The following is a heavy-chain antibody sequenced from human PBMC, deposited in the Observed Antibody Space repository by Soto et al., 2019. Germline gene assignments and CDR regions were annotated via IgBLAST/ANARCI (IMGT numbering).Heavy chain of an antibody. D-gene: IGHD6-19*01. CDR1: GFTFSSDG. CDR2: IWYDGSNK. Sequence: GGSLRVSCAASGFTFSSDGMHWVRQAPGKGLEWVAVIWYDGSNKYYADSVKGRFTISRDNSKNTLYLQMNSLRAEDTAVYYCARGLVAGGYYYYYGMDVWGQGTTVTVSS. V-gene: IGHV3-33*01. CDR3: ARGLVAGGYYYYYGMDV. J-gene: IGHJ6*02.